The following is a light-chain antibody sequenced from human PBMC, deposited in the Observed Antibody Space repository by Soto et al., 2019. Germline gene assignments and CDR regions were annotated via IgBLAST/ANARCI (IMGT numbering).Light chain of an antibody. CDR2: DDD. V-gene: IGLV1-51*01. J-gene: IGLJ1*01. Sequence: QSVMTQPPSVSAAPGQRVTISCSGSSSNIGGNSVSWYQQLPGTAPQLLIYDDDKRPPGIPDRFSGSKSGTSATLGITGFQTGDEADYYCGSWDSSRSAYVFGTGTKLTVL. CDR3: GSWDSSRSAYV. CDR1: SSNIGGNS.